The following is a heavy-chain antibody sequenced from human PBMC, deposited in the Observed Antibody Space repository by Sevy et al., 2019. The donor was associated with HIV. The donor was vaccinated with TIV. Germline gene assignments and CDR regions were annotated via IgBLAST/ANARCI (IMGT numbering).Heavy chain of an antibody. D-gene: IGHD2-2*01. CDR3: ARESGYYCSGNSCSSYVKEYSYGMDV. Sequence: GGSLRLSCAASGFTFSSYWMSWVRQAPGKGLEWVANIKQDGSEKYYVDSVKGRFTISRDNAKKSLYLEVNSLRDEDTAMYYCARESGYYCSGNSCSSYVKEYSYGMDVWGQGTTVTVSS. J-gene: IGHJ6*02. CDR1: GFTFSSYW. V-gene: IGHV3-7*03. CDR2: IKQDGSEK.